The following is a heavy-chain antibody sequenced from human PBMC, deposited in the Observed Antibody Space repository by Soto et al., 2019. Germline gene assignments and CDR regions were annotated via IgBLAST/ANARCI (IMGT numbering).Heavy chain of an antibody. CDR2: IRSKAYGGTT. CDR3: TRAVRVLMVPYGMDV. V-gene: IGHV3-49*04. D-gene: IGHD2-8*01. CDR1: GFTFGYYA. J-gene: IGHJ6*02. Sequence: GGSLRLSCTASGFTFGYYAMSWVRQAPGKGLEWVGFIRSKAYGGTTEYAASVKGRFTISRDDSKSIAYLQMNSLKTEDTAVYYCTRAVRVLMVPYGMDVWGQGTTVTVSS.